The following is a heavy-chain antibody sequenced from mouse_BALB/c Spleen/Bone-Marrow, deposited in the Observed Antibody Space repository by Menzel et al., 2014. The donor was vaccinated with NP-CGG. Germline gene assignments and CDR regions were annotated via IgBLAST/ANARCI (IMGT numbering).Heavy chain of an antibody. CDR2: IWAGGST. J-gene: IGHJ1*01. Sequence: VQRVESGPGLVAPSQSLSITCTVSGFSLTSYGVHWVRQPPGKGLEWLGVIWAGGSTNYYSALMSRLSISKDNSKSQVFLKMNSLQNDDTAMYYCARERGVTRDFDVWGAGTTVTVSS. V-gene: IGHV2-9*02. CDR3: ARERGVTRDFDV. CDR1: GFSLTSYG. D-gene: IGHD2-1*01.